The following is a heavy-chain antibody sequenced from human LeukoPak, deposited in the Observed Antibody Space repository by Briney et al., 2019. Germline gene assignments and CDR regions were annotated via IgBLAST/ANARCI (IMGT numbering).Heavy chain of an antibody. J-gene: IGHJ4*02. CDR2: ISYDGSNK. Sequence: GGSLRLSCAASGFTFSSYGMHWVRQAPGKGLEWVAVISYDGSNKYYADSVKGRFTISRDNSKNTLYLQMNSLRAEDTAVYYCAKDPHSEQPYYFDHWGQGTLVTVSS. CDR1: GFTFSSYG. D-gene: IGHD6-13*01. V-gene: IGHV3-30*18. CDR3: AKDPHSEQPYYFDH.